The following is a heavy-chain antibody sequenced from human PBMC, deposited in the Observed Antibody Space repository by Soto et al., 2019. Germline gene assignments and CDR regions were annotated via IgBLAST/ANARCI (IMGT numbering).Heavy chain of an antibody. J-gene: IGHJ6*02. CDR2: IIPIFGTG. CDR1: GGTFSRYA. V-gene: IGHV1-69*13. D-gene: IGHD5-18*01. CDR3: ARVDTAIVQYYYYGMDV. Sequence: SVKVCCRASGGTFSRYAISWVRQAPGQRCDWMGGIIPIFGTGNYAQKFQDRLTVTADESTSTAYMELSSRRSENTAAYYCARVDTAIVQYYYYGMDVWAQG.